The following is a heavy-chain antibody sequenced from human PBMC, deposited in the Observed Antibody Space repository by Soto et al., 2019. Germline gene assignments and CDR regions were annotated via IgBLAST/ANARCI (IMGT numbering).Heavy chain of an antibody. J-gene: IGHJ4*02. CDR3: AKDGGTALVDY. CDR1: GFTFSSYG. V-gene: IGHV3-30*18. Sequence: QVPLVESGGGVVQPGRSLRLSCAASGFTFSSYGMHWVRQAPGKGLEWVAVISYDGSNKYYADSVKGRFTISRDNSKNTLYLQMNSLRAEDTAVYYCAKDGGTALVDYWGQGTLVTVSS. CDR2: ISYDGSNK. D-gene: IGHD3-16*01.